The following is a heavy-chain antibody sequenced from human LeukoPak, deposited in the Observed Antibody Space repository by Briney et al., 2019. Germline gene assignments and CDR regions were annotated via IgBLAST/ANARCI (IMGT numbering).Heavy chain of an antibody. CDR3: ARSPAHWDYYYGMDV. J-gene: IGHJ6*02. CDR2: ISSSGSTI. D-gene: IGHD7-27*01. Sequence: GGSLRLSCAASGFTFSDYYMSWIRQAPGKGLEWVSYISSSGSTIYYADSVKGRFTISRDNAKNSLYLQMSSLRAEDTAVYYCARSPAHWDYYYGMDVWGQGTTVTVSS. CDR1: GFTFSDYY. V-gene: IGHV3-11*01.